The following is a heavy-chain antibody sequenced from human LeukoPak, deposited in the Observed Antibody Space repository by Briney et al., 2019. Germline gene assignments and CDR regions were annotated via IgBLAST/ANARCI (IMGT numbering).Heavy chain of an antibody. CDR2: ISSSSSYI. V-gene: IGHV3-21*04. J-gene: IGHJ4*02. CDR3: TRGPRRLDY. Sequence: GGSLRLSCAASGFTLSTYTMNWVRQAPGKGLEWVSSISSSSSYIYYADSLKGRFTISRDNAKNSLYLQMNSLRAEDTAVYYWTRGPRRLDYWGQGTLVTVSS. CDR1: GFTLSTYT.